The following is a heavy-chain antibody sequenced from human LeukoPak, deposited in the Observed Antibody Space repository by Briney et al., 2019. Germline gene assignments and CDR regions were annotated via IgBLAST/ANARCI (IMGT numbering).Heavy chain of an antibody. D-gene: IGHD3-10*01. CDR3: AKDSLTYYHGSGSYVGGDAFDI. CDR2: ISGSGGST. CDR1: GFTFSSYA. V-gene: IGHV3-23*01. J-gene: IGHJ3*02. Sequence: QAGGSLRLSCAAAGFTFSSYAMSWVRQAPGKGLEWVSAISGSGGSTYYADSVKGRFTISRDNSKNTLYLQMISLRAEDTAVYACAKDSLTYYHGSGSYVGGDAFDIWGQGTMVTVSS.